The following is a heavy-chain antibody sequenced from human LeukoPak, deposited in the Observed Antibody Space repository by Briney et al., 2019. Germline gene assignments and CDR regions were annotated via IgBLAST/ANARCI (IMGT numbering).Heavy chain of an antibody. V-gene: IGHV3-23*01. CDR1: GFTFTRNA. CDR3: AKAHCSSTSCSRADN. Sequence: PGGSLRLSCAASGFTFTRNAMAWVRQAPGKGLEWVSAIDGSGGTTFYADSVKGRVTISRVQSTNSVYLQMTRLRADDTAVYYCAKAHCSSTSCSRADNWGQGTLVTVSS. CDR2: IDGSGGTT. D-gene: IGHD2-2*01. J-gene: IGHJ4*02.